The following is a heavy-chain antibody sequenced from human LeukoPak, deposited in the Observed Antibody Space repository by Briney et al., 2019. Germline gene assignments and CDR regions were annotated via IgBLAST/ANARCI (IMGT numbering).Heavy chain of an antibody. D-gene: IGHD5-24*01. CDR2: INPNSGGT. J-gene: IGHJ4*02. CDR1: GYTFTDYY. CDR3: APTHINGYYYFDY. V-gene: IGHV1-2*02. Sequence: ASVKVSCKASGYTFTDYYMHWVRQAPGQGLEWMGWINPNSGGTNYAQKFQGRVTMTRDTSISTAYMELSSLRSDDTAVYYCAPTHINGYYYFDYWGQGTLVTVSS.